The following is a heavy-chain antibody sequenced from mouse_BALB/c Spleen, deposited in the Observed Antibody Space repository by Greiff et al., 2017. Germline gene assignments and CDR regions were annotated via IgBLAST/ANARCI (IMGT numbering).Heavy chain of an antibody. J-gene: IGHJ3*01. Sequence: EVQRVESGPSLVKPSQTLSLTCSVTGDSITSGYWNWIRKFPGNKLEYMGYISYSGSTYYNPSLKSRNSITRDTSKNQYYLQLNSVTTEDTATYYCARGSGSSWFAYWGQGTLVTVSA. CDR3: ARGSGSSWFAY. D-gene: IGHD3-1*01. V-gene: IGHV3-8*02. CDR2: ISYSGST. CDR1: GDSITSGY.